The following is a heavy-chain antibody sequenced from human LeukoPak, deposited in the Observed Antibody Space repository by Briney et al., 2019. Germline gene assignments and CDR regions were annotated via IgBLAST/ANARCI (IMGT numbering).Heavy chain of an antibody. CDR2: ISYDGSNK. J-gene: IGHJ4*02. CDR1: GFTFSSYA. Sequence: GGSLRLSCAASGFTFSSYAMHWVRQAPGKGLEWVAVISYDGSNKYYADSVKGRFTISRDNSKNTLYLQMNSLRAEDTAVYYCARAYMYDSSGFSDYWGQGTLVTVSS. D-gene: IGHD3-22*01. CDR3: ARAYMYDSSGFSDY. V-gene: IGHV3-30*04.